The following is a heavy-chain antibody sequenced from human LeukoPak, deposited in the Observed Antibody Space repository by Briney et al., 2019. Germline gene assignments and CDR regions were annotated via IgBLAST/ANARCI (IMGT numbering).Heavy chain of an antibody. V-gene: IGHV3-15*01. D-gene: IGHD2-2*01. CDR2: IKSQTDGETT. CDR3: ASRTSSTRQLDY. CDR1: GFTFSDAW. Sequence: GGSLRLSCAASGFTFSDAWMSWVRQAPGKGLEWVGRIKSQTDGETTDYAAPVKGRFTISRDDSKNTLYLQMNSLKTEDTAVYYCASRTSSTRQLDYWGQGTLVTVSS. J-gene: IGHJ4*02.